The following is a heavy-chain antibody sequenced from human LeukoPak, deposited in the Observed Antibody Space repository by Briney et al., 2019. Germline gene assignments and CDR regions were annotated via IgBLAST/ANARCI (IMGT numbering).Heavy chain of an antibody. CDR1: GGSISSNRYY. CDR3: ARHGGAWDFDY. Sequence: PSETLSLTCTVSGGSISSNRYYWGWVRQPPGKGLEWIGSIYYTGSTYYNPSLKSRVTISVDTSKNQFSLKVTSVTAAETAVYYCARHGGAWDFDYWGQGTLVTVSS. D-gene: IGHD3-3*01. J-gene: IGHJ4*02. V-gene: IGHV4-39*01. CDR2: IYYTGST.